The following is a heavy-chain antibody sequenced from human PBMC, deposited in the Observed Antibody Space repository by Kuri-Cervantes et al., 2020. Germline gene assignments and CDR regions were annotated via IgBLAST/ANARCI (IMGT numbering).Heavy chain of an antibody. CDR1: GYTFTGYY. J-gene: IGHJ5*02. D-gene: IGHD5-12*01. V-gene: IGHV1-2*02. CDR2: INPNSGGT. Sequence: ASVKVSCKASGYTFTGYYMHWVRQAPGQGLEWMGWINPNSGGTKYAQKFEGRVTMTRDTSISIVYMEPSRLRSDDTAVYYCARRIGYSGYLGPWGQGTLVTVSS. CDR3: ARRIGYSGYLGP.